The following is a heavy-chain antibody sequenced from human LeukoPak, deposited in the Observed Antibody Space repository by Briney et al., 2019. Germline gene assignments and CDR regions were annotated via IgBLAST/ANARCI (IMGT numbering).Heavy chain of an antibody. V-gene: IGHV1-18*01. CDR2: VSGYNGNT. CDR1: GYTFTSHG. D-gene: IGHD3-16*02. CDR3: ARDRPVMITFGGVIIAAY. J-gene: IGHJ4*02. Sequence: ASVKVSCKTSGYTFTSHGINWLRQAPGQGLEWMGWVSGYNGNTDYAQKFQGRVTMTTDSSTNTVYMELRSLRSDDTAVYYCARDRPVMITFGGVIIAAYWGQGTLVTVSS.